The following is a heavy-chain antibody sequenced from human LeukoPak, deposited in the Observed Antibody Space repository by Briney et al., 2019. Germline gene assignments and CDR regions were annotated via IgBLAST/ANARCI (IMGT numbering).Heavy chain of an antibody. CDR2: IYYTGNT. J-gene: IGHJ4*02. V-gene: IGHV4-59*01. CDR3: ARGRVASSAYYFDY. Sequence: PSETLSLTCTVSGDSITNYCWSWIRQPPGKGLEWIGYIYYTGNTNYKPSLKSRFTRSVDTSTNQFSLRLRSVTAADTAVYYCARGRVASSAYYFDYWGRGTLVTVSS. CDR1: GDSITNYC.